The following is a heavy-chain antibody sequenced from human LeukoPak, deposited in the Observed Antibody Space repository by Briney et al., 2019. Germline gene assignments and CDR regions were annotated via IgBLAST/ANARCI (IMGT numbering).Heavy chain of an antibody. Sequence: GGSLRLSCAASGFTFSSYTMSWVRQAPGEGLEWLSAINNRGSSTYYAGSVKDRFTISRDSSENTLYLQMNSLTVDDTAVYFCAKERQTGDYFTSDYWGQGTLVTVSS. CDR3: AKERQTGDYFTSDY. V-gene: IGHV3-23*01. D-gene: IGHD4-17*01. CDR1: GFTFSSYT. J-gene: IGHJ4*02. CDR2: INNRGSST.